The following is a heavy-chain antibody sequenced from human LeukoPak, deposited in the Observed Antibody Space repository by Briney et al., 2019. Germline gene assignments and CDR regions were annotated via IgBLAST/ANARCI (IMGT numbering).Heavy chain of an antibody. J-gene: IGHJ4*02. CDR2: ITIGGGRT. Sequence: GGSLRLSCEASGFTFSSYAMAWVRQAPGKGLEWVSSITIGGGRTYYADSVEGRFTISRDNSRSTLYLQMNSLRAEDTAVYYCANLNAPYWGNFGYWGQGTLVTVSS. CDR3: ANLNAPYWGNFGY. CDR1: GFTFSSYA. D-gene: IGHD3-16*01. V-gene: IGHV3-23*01.